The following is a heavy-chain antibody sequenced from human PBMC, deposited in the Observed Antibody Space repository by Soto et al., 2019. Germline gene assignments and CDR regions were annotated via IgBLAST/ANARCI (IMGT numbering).Heavy chain of an antibody. J-gene: IGHJ4*02. D-gene: IGHD1-26*01. V-gene: IGHV3-7*03. CDR2: IKEDGSEK. Sequence: GGSLRLSCVVSGFTFSTYWMSWVRQAPGKGLEWVANIKEDGSEKYYLDSVKGRFTIYRDNAKNSLYLQMNSLTAEDTAVYYCAGDKVVGSTTSAYWGRGPLVTVSS. CDR3: AGDKVVGSTTSAY. CDR1: GFTFSTYW.